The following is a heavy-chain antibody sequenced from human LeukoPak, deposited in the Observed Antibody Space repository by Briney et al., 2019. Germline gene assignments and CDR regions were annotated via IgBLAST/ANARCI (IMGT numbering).Heavy chain of an antibody. Sequence: SETLSLTCTVSGYSISTGYFWGWIRQPPGKGLEWIGNIIHSGSPYYNPSLKRRVTISVDTSKNQFSLKLSSVTAADTAVYYCAREKLGFDYWGQGTLVTVSS. CDR2: IIHSGSP. D-gene: IGHD7-27*01. V-gene: IGHV4-38-2*02. CDR3: AREKLGFDY. J-gene: IGHJ4*02. CDR1: GYSISTGYF.